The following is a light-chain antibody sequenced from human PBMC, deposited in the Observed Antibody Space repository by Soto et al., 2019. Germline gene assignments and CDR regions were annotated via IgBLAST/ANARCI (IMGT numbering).Light chain of an antibody. V-gene: IGKV3-15*01. CDR1: QSVSNS. CDR2: GAS. CDR3: LQYYNWPPMYT. J-gene: IGKJ2*01. Sequence: EIVMTQSPATLSLSPGERATLSCRASQSVSNSLAWYQQKPGQAPRLLIYGASTRATGVPARFSGSGSGTEFTLTISSLQSEDFAVYYWLQYYNWPPMYTFGQGTKLEIK.